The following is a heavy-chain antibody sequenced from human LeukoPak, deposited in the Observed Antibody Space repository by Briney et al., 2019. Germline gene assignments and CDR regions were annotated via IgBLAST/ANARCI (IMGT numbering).Heavy chain of an antibody. CDR1: GGSISSYY. CDR2: IYYSGST. Sequence: SETLSLTCTVSGGSISSYYWSWIRQPPGKGLEWIGYIYYSGSTNYNPSLKSRVTISVDTSKNQFSLKLSSVTAADTAVYYWGGLPIPVVWGSFRFPHWEFGLRGRCTLVTGFS. CDR3: GGLPIPVVWGSFRFPHWEFGL. V-gene: IGHV4-59*01. J-gene: IGHJ2*01. D-gene: IGHD3-16*02.